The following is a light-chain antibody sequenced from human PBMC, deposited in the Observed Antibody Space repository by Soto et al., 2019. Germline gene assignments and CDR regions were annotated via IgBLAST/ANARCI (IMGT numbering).Light chain of an antibody. CDR1: SSDVGGYDL. V-gene: IGLV2-11*01. CDR3: CSYAGTYTFYV. Sequence: QSVLTQPRSVSGSPGQSVTISCTGTSSDVGGYDLVSWYQQHPGKAPKLMIYDVTKRPSGVPDRFSGSRSGNTASLTISGLQAEDDADYYCCSYAGTYTFYVFGTGTKLTVL. J-gene: IGLJ1*01. CDR2: DVT.